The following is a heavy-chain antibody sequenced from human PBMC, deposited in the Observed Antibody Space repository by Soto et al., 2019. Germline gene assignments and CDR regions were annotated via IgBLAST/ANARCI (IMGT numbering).Heavy chain of an antibody. J-gene: IGHJ4*02. CDR1: GGSISSGDYY. Sequence: SETLSLTCTVSGGSISSGDYYWSWIRQPPGKGLEWIGYIYYSGSTYYNPSLKSRVTISVDTSKNQFSLKLSSVTAADTAVYYCASGYGSGSYYNAPLDYWGQGTLVTVSS. CDR2: IYYSGST. D-gene: IGHD3-10*01. V-gene: IGHV4-30-4*01. CDR3: ASGYGSGSYYNAPLDY.